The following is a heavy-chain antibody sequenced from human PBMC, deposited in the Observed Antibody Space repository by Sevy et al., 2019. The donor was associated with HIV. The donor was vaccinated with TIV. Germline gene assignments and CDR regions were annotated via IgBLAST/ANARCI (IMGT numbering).Heavy chain of an antibody. J-gene: IGHJ6*02. CDR1: GITFSTSG. V-gene: IGHV3-30*18. Sequence: GGSLRLSCVVSGITFSTSGMHWVRQAPGKGLEWVAVISYHGRDKFYADSVKGRSAISRENSKNILYLQMISLRAEDTAVYYCAKDFTGYNGMDVWGQGTMVTVSS. CDR3: AKDFTGYNGMDV. D-gene: IGHD3-9*01. CDR2: ISYHGRDK.